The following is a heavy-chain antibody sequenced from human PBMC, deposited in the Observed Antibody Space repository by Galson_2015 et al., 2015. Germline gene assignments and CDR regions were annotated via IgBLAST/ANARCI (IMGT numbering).Heavy chain of an antibody. CDR1: GDSVSSHSAA. CDR3: AIDTGPNWDDFDY. V-gene: IGHV6-1*01. CDR2: TSYRSKWYN. J-gene: IGHJ4*02. D-gene: IGHD7-27*01. Sequence: CAISGDSVSSHSAAWNWIRQSPSRGLEWLGRTSYRSKWYNHYSVSVKGRITINPDTSKNQFSLQVNSVTPEDTAVYYCAIDTGPNWDDFDYWGQGTLITVSS.